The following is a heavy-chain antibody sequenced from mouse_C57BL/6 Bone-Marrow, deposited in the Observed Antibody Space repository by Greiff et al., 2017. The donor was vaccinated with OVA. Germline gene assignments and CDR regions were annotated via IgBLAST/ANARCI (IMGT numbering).Heavy chain of an antibody. J-gene: IGHJ3*01. CDR2: IDPSDSYT. CDR1: GYTFTSYW. D-gene: IGHD6-2*01. Sequence: VKLQQPGAELVMPGASVKLSCKASGYTFTSYWMHWVKQRPGQGLEWIGEIDPSDSYTNYNQKFKGKSTLTVDKSSSTAYMQLSSLTSEDSAVYYCAIQSSWFAYWGQGTLVTVSA. CDR3: AIQSSWFAY. V-gene: IGHV1-69*01.